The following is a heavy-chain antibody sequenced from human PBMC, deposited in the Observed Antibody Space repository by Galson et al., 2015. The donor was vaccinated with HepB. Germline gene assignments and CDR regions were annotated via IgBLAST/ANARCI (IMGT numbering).Heavy chain of an antibody. CDR3: ARDPRYYYDSSGYYSRGHYFDY. V-gene: IGHV3-21*01. J-gene: IGHJ4*02. Sequence: SLRLSCAASGFTFSSYSMNWVRQAPGKGLEWVSSISSSSSYIYYADSVKGRFTISRDNAKNSLYLQMNSLRAEDTAVYYCARDPRYYYDSSGYYSRGHYFDYWGRGTLVTVSS. CDR2: ISSSSSYI. CDR1: GFTFSSYS. D-gene: IGHD3-22*01.